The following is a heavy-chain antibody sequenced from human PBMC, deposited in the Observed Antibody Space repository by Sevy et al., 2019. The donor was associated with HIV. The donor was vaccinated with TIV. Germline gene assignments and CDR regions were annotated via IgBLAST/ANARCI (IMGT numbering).Heavy chain of an antibody. CDR3: ARDSAAAGYYYYYGMDV. CDR2: IYYSGST. CDR1: GGSISSYY. Sequence: SETLSLTCTVSGGSISSYYWSWIRQPPGKGLEWIGYIYYSGSTNYNPSLKSRVTISVDTSKNQFSLKLGSVTAADTAVYYCARDSAAAGYYYYYGMDVWGQGTTVTVSS. V-gene: IGHV4-59*01. J-gene: IGHJ6*02. D-gene: IGHD6-13*01.